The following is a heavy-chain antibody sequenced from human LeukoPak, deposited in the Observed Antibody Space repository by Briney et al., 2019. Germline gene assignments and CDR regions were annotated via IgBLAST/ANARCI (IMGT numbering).Heavy chain of an antibody. Sequence: GGSLRLSCAASGFTFSSYWMSWVRQAPGKGLEWVANIKEDGSRKYYADSVKGRFTISRDNSKNTLYLQMNSLRAEDTAVYYCARDPHVDTAMEGDYWGQGTLVTVSS. CDR1: GFTFSSYW. V-gene: IGHV3-7*01. CDR2: IKEDGSRK. J-gene: IGHJ4*02. D-gene: IGHD5-18*01. CDR3: ARDPHVDTAMEGDY.